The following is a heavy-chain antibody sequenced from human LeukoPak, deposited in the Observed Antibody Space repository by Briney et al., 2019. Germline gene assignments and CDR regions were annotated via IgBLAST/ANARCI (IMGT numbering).Heavy chain of an antibody. V-gene: IGHV3-11*04. CDR2: IGRSGTTI. CDR1: GFTFSDYY. CDR3: ARGGPEDIVVVPAAMDY. D-gene: IGHD2-2*01. J-gene: IGHJ4*02. Sequence: GGSLRLSCAASGFTFSDYYMSWIRQAPGKGLEWVSYIGRSGTTIHYADSVKGRFTSSWDNAKNSLYLQMNSLRAEDTAVYYCARGGPEDIVVVPAAMDYWGQGTLVTVSS.